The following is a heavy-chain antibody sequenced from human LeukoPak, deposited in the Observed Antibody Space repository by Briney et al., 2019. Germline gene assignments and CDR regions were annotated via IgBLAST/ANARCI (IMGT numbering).Heavy chain of an antibody. CDR3: RGIQLWARTYAFDI. CDR1: GFTFSSYW. V-gene: IGHV3-7*01. J-gene: IGHJ3*02. Sequence: PGGSLRLPCAASGFTFSSYWMSWVRQAPGKGLEWVANIKQDGSEKYYVDSVKGRFTISRDNAKNSLYLQMNSLRAEDTAAYYCRGIQLWARTYAFDIWGQGTMVTVSS. CDR2: IKQDGSEK. D-gene: IGHD5-18*01.